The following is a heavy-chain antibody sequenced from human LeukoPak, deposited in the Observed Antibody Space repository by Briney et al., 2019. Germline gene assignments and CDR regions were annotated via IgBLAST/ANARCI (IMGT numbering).Heavy chain of an antibody. Sequence: GSSVKVSCKASGYTFTSYDINWVRQATGQGLEWMGWMNPNSGNTGYAQKFQGRVTMTRNTSISTAYMELSRLRSDDTAVYYCARGPTVTLDYWGQGTLVTVSS. V-gene: IGHV1-8*01. J-gene: IGHJ4*02. CDR2: MNPNSGNT. CDR3: ARGPTVTLDY. D-gene: IGHD4-17*01. CDR1: GYTFTSYD.